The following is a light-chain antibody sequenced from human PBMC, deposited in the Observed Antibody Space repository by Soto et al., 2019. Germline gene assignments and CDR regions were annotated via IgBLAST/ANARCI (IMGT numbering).Light chain of an antibody. CDR1: QSIIRN. V-gene: IGKV3-15*01. CDR3: PQYNNWPPS. CDR2: DAS. J-gene: IGKJ4*01. Sequence: VMTHAAAGQSVYPGERASVSCRASQSIIRNLAWYQQKPGQAPRLVIYDASTRATGIPARFSGSGSGTEFTLTLSSLQSEDFEVYYCPQYNNWPPSSAGGTKVDIK.